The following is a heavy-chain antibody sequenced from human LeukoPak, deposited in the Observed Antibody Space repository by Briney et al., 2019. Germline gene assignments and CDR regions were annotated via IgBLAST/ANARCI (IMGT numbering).Heavy chain of an antibody. CDR2: IYYSGST. CDR3: ARHGYSSGWFDY. CDR1: GGSISHYY. V-gene: IGHV4-59*08. D-gene: IGHD6-19*01. J-gene: IGHJ4*02. Sequence: SETLSLTCTVSGGSISHYYWSWIRQPPGKGLEGIGYIYYSGSTNYNSSLKSRVTISVDTSKNQFSLKLSSVAAADTAVYYCARHGYSSGWFDYWGQGTLVTVSS.